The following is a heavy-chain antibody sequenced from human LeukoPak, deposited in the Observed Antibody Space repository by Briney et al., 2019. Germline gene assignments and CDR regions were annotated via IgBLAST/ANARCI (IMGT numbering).Heavy chain of an antibody. Sequence: GGSLRLSCAASGFTFSSYEMNWVRQAPGKGLEWVAVISYDGSNKYYADSVKGRFTISRDNSKNTLYLQMNSLRAEDTAVYYCAKDSSGSYIGYFDYWGQGTLVTVSS. CDR1: GFTFSSYE. CDR2: ISYDGSNK. J-gene: IGHJ4*02. V-gene: IGHV3-30*18. CDR3: AKDSSGSYIGYFDY. D-gene: IGHD1-26*01.